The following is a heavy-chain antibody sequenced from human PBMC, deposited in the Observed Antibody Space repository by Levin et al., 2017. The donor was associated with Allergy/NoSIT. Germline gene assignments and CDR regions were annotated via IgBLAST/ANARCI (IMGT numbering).Heavy chain of an antibody. J-gene: IGHJ5*02. CDR2: LYFSGST. CDR1: GASISTYY. Sequence: PGGSLRLSCSVSGASISTYYWSWIRQPPGKGLEWIGDLYFSGSTNYNPSLKSRVTISVDTSKNQFSLKLNSVTAADTALYYCARVRGPSYHNWFDPWGQGILVTVSS. D-gene: IGHD3-10*01. V-gene: IGHV4-59*01. CDR3: ARVRGPSYHNWFDP.